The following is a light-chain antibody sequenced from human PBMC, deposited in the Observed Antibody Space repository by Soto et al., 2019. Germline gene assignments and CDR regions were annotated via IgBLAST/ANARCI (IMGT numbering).Light chain of an antibody. CDR2: GAT. Sequence: EIVLTQSPGTLSLSPGERATLSCRASQSFSSNYLAWYQQKPGQAPRILIYGATTRATGIPDRFSGSESGTDFTLTIILLEPEGSAVYYCQQYSSVWTFGQGTKV. J-gene: IGKJ1*01. CDR1: QSFSSNY. CDR3: QQYSSVWT. V-gene: IGKV3-20*01.